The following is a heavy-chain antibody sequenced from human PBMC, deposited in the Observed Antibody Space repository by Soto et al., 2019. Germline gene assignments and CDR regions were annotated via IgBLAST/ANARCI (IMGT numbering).Heavy chain of an antibody. V-gene: IGHV3-11*01. D-gene: IGHD3-22*01. J-gene: IGHJ4*01. CDR2: ISAGGSDI. CDR1: GFTFSDYY. Sequence: NLGGSLRLSCASSGFTFSDYYMSWIRQAPGKGLEWVAYISAGGSDIYYGDSVKGRFTVSRDNTKKSLYLQMSNLRADDTAIYYCASLPQGYYDRSGRLVDYWGHGTLVTVSS. CDR3: ASLPQGYYDRSGRLVDY.